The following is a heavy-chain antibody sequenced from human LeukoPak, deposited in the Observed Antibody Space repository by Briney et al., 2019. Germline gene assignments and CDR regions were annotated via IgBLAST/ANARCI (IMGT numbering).Heavy chain of an antibody. D-gene: IGHD6-13*01. J-gene: IGHJ4*02. CDR3: ARVGSSSWYIDY. Sequence: GGSLRLSCAASGFPFSSYWMAWVRQAPGKGLEWVSSISSSSSYIYYADSVKGRFTISRDNAKNSLYLQMNSLRAEDTAVYYCARVGSSSWYIDYWGQGTLVTVSS. CDR2: ISSSSSYI. CDR1: GFPFSSYW. V-gene: IGHV3-21*01.